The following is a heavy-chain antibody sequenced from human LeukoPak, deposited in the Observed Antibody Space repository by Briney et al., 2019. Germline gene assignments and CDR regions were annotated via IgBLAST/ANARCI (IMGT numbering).Heavy chain of an antibody. D-gene: IGHD5-12*01. V-gene: IGHV4-38-2*02. CDR2: IYHSGGT. CDR1: GYSISSGYY. CDR3: ARGEDIVATPHAFDI. Sequence: PSETLSLTCTVSGYSISSGYYWGWIRQPPGKGLEWIGSIYHSGGTYYNPSLKSRVTISVDTSKNQFSLKLSSVTAADTAVYYCARGEDIVATPHAFDIWGQGTMVTVSS. J-gene: IGHJ3*02.